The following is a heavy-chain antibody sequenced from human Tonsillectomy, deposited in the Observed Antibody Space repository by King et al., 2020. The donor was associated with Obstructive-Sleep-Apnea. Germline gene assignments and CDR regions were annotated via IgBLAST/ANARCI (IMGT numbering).Heavy chain of an antibody. Sequence: VQLVESGAEVKKPGESLKISCKGSGYSFTSYWIGWVRQMPGKGLEWMGSIYPGDSDTRYSPSFQGQVTISADKSISTAYLQWSSLKASDTAMYYCARTAAVAGTSYYYGMDVWGQGTTVTVSS. J-gene: IGHJ6*02. CDR1: GYSFTSYW. D-gene: IGHD6-19*01. CDR2: IYPGDSDT. CDR3: ARTAAVAGTSYYYGMDV. V-gene: IGHV5-51*01.